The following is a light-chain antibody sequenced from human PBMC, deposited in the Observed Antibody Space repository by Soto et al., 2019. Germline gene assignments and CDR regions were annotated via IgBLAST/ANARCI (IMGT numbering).Light chain of an antibody. Sequence: EIVMTQYTATLSVSPGERATLSCRASHSVSSNLAWYQQRPGQAPRLVIYDASTRATAIPGRFSGSGSGIEFTLTISSFQSADFAVYYCQQYNDWPPYTFGKGTKLEIK. CDR2: DAS. CDR3: QQYNDWPPYT. CDR1: HSVSSN. V-gene: IGKV3-15*01. J-gene: IGKJ2*01.